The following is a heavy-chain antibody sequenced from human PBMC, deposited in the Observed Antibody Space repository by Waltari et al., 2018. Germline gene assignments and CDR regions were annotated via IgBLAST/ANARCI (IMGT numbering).Heavy chain of an antibody. J-gene: IGHJ4*02. CDR3: ARDSGWYYFDY. Sequence: QVQLVQSGAEVKKPGASVKVSCKASGYTFTSYAMHWVRQAPGQRLEWMGWINAGNGNKKYSQTFQGRVTITRDTSASTAYMELSSLRSEDTAVYYCARDSGWYYFDYWGQGTLVTVSS. CDR1: GYTFTSYA. D-gene: IGHD6-19*01. CDR2: INAGNGNK. V-gene: IGHV1-3*01.